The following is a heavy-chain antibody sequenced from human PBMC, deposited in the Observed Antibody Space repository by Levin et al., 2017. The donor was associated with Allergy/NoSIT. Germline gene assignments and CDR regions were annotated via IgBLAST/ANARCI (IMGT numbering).Heavy chain of an antibody. D-gene: IGHD2-8*01. CDR2: ISGDGGSV. J-gene: IGHJ4*02. Sequence: LSLPCAASGFAFNLYWIHWVRQAPGKGLVWVSRISGDGGSVAYADSVKGRFTISRYNAKNTVFLQMNSLRAEDTAMYYCTREVCSDGVCKDFDYWGQGTPVTVSS. CDR3: TREVCSDGVCKDFDY. CDR1: GFAFNLYW. V-gene: IGHV3-74*01.